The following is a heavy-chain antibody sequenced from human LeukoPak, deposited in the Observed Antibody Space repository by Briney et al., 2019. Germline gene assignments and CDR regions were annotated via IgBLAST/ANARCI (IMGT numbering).Heavy chain of an antibody. CDR1: GYTFTSYD. D-gene: IGHD1-26*01. J-gene: IGHJ6*03. CDR2: MNPNSGNT. V-gene: IGHV1-8*01. CDR3: ARAPEWGKSNYYYYYMDV. Sequence: ASVKVSCKAFGYTFTSYDINWVRQATGQGLEWMGWMNPNSGNTGYAQKFQGRVTMTRNSSISTAYMELSSLRSEDTAVYYCARAPEWGKSNYYYYYMDVWGKGTTVTVSS.